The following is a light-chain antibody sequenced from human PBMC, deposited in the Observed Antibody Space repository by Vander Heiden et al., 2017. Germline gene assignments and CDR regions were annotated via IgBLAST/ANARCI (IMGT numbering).Light chain of an antibody. Sequence: SYEVTQSPSVSVSPGQTATITCSGDKLRERFVSWYQQKPGQSPVLVIYQDKRRPSGIPERYSGSNSGNTATLTIGGTQVMDEGDYFCQAWDSSTSVFGGGTKLTVL. CDR1: KLRERF. CDR2: QDK. V-gene: IGLV3-1*01. J-gene: IGLJ2*01. CDR3: QAWDSSTSV.